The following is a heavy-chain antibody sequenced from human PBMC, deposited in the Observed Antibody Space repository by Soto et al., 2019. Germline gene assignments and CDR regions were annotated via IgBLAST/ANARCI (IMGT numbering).Heavy chain of an antibody. CDR2: ISGSGGST. CDR3: AKVWGYGDSGYYFDY. V-gene: IGHV3-23*01. CDR1: GFTFSSYA. Sequence: EVQLLESGGGLVQPGGSLRLSCAASGFTFSSYAMSWVRQAPGKGLEWVSAISGSGGSTYYADSVKGRFTIYRDNSKNTLYWQMNSLRAEDTAVYYCAKVWGYGDSGYYFDYWGQGPLVTVSS. J-gene: IGHJ4*02. D-gene: IGHD4-17*01.